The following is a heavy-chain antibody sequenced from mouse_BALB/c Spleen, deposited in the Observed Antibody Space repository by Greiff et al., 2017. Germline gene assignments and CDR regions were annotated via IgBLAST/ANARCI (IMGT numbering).Heavy chain of an antibody. CDR2: IDPYNGGT. Sequence: EVQLQQSGPELVKPGASVKVSCTASGFAFTSYNMYWVKQSPGKSLEWIGYIDPYNGGTNYYQKFKGKATLTVDKSSSTAYMHLNSLTSEDSAVYDCEFTTASDYYAMDYWGQGTSVTVSS. J-gene: IGHJ4*01. V-gene: IGHV1S135*01. CDR1: GFAFTSYN. CDR3: EFTTASDYYAMDY. D-gene: IGHD1-2*01.